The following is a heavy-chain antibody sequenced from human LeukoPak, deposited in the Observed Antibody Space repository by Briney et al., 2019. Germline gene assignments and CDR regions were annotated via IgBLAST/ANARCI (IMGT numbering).Heavy chain of an antibody. D-gene: IGHD2-15*01. J-gene: IGHJ3*01. CDR1: GFTFSSYA. CDR2: ISYDGSNK. CDR3: ATPGAGYCSGGSCHMLAY. V-gene: IGHV3-30*04. Sequence: PGGSLRLSCAASGFTFSSYAMHWVRQAPGKGLEWVAVISYDGSNKYYADSVKGRFTISRDNSKNTLYLQMNSLRAEDTAVYYCATPGAGYCSGGSCHMLAYWGQGTMVTVSS.